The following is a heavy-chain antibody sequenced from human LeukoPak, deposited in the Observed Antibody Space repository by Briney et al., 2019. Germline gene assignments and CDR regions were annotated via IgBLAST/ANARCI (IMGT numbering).Heavy chain of an antibody. CDR2: IKQDGSEK. CDR1: GFTFSSYA. CDR3: ARDHHSSSWYPN. J-gene: IGHJ4*02. D-gene: IGHD6-13*01. V-gene: IGHV3-7*01. Sequence: PGGSLRLSCAASGFTFSSYAMSWVRQAPGKGLEWVANIKQDGSEKYYVDSVKGRFTISRDNAKNSLYLQMNSLRAEDTAVYYCARDHHSSSWYPNWGQGTLVTVSS.